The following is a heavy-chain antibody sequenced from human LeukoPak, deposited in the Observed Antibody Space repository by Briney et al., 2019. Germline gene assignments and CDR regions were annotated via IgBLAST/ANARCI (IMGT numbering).Heavy chain of an antibody. Sequence: ASVKVSCKASGYTFTDSYIHWVRQAPGKGLKWMGRVDPEDGETIYVDNFQGRVTITADTSTDTSYMELSSLTSEDTALYYCATLGGYCNSSSCSVDYWGQGTLVTVSS. CDR1: GYTFTDSY. CDR2: VDPEDGET. CDR3: ATLGGYCNSSSCSVDY. V-gene: IGHV1-69-2*01. D-gene: IGHD2-2*01. J-gene: IGHJ4*02.